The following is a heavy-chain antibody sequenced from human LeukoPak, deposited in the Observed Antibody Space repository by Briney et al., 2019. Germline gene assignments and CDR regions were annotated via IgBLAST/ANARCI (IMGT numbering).Heavy chain of an antibody. CDR2: IWHDGSHK. CDR3: ARGIFGSGSYPDF. CDR1: GFAFNTYA. V-gene: IGHV3-33*01. Sequence: GGSLRLSCAAPGFAFNTYAMHWVRQAPAQVLEWVALIWHDGSHKFYSNSLRGQFTISRDNSKNTVSLQMNNLRPEDTAVYYCARGIFGSGSYPDFWGQGTLVTVSS. D-gene: IGHD3-10*01. J-gene: IGHJ4*02.